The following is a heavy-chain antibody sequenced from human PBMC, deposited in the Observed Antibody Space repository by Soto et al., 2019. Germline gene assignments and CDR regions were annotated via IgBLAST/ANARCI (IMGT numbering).Heavy chain of an antibody. D-gene: IGHD2-8*01. Sequence: EVQVVETGGGLIQPGGSLSLSCAVSGFTVSSNYMSWVRQPPGKGPEWVSDIYSGGSTYYADSVKGRFTISRDNSKNTLYLQMNSLRAEDTAVYYCARERDGHNPNWFDLWGQGTRVTVSS. J-gene: IGHJ5*02. CDR2: IYSGGST. CDR1: GFTVSSNY. V-gene: IGHV3-53*02. CDR3: ARERDGHNPNWFDL.